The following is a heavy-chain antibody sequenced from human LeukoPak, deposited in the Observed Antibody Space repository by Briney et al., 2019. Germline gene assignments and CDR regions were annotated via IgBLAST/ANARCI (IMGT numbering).Heavy chain of an antibody. CDR1: GGSFSGYY. J-gene: IGHJ4*02. D-gene: IGHD6-19*01. Sequence: SETLSLTCAVNGGSFSGYYWSWIRQPPGKGLEWIGEINHSGSTNYNPSLKSRVTISVDTSKNQFSLKLSSVTAADTAVYYCARGRSSGWTPWGQGTLVTVSS. CDR3: ARGRSSGWTP. CDR2: INHSGST. V-gene: IGHV4-34*01.